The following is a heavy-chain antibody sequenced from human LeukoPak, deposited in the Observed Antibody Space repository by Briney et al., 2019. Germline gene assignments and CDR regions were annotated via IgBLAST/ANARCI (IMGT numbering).Heavy chain of an antibody. CDR1: GFTFSSYA. CDR3: ARDPGVDY. Sequence: PGRSLRLSWAASGFTFSSYAMHWVRQAPGKGLEWVAVISYDGSNKYYADSVKGRFTISRDNSKNTLYLQMNSLRAEDTAVYYCARDPGVDYWGQGTLVTVSS. V-gene: IGHV3-30-3*01. J-gene: IGHJ4*02. CDR2: ISYDGSNK.